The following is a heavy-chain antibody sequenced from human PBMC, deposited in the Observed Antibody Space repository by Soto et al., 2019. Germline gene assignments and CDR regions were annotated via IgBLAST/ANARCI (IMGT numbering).Heavy chain of an antibody. V-gene: IGHV4-39*01. CDR3: ARPEGGYGSGYSWFDP. D-gene: IGHD5-12*01. CDR1: GRSISEINSY. J-gene: IGHJ5*02. CDR2: IHHTGST. Sequence: PSETLSLPCSVSGRSISEINSYWGWIRQTPGEGLEWIGTIHHTGSTYYNPSLKSRVIISLDTSKNQFSRKLSSVTAADPSLYYCARPEGGYGSGYSWFDPWGQGTRVTVSS.